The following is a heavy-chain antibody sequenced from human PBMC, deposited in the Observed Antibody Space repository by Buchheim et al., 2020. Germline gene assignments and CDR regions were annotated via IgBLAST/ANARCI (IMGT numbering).Heavy chain of an antibody. CDR2: IWEDGSKK. V-gene: IGHV3-33*03. CDR1: GFSFNDYH. CDR3: ASNAGY. J-gene: IGHJ4*02. Sequence: QVQVVESGGGVVQPGRSLRLSCAASGFSFNDYHIHWVRQAPGKGLEWVSLIWEDGSKKIYVDSVKGRFTISRDASKNTLYLEMNSLGVEYTAVYYCASNAGYWGQG. D-gene: IGHD4-11*01.